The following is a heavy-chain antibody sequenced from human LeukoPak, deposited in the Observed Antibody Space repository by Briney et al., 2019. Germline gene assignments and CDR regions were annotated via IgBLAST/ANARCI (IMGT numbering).Heavy chain of an antibody. CDR2: IYHNGIT. D-gene: IGHD6-13*01. CDR3: ASYIAAAGPYFDY. Sequence: SETLPLTCTVSGYSITSGYYWGWIRQPPGKGLEWIGSIYHNGITYYNPSLKNRVTVSVDTSKKQFALNLITVTAADTFLYYWASYIAAAGPYFDYCGQGTLVTVSS. J-gene: IGHJ4*02. CDR1: GYSITSGYY. V-gene: IGHV4-38-2*02.